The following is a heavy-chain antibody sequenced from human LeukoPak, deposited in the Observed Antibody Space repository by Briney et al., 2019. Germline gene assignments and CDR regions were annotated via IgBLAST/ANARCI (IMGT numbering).Heavy chain of an antibody. Sequence: GGSLRLSCAASGFTFSSSEMNWVRQAPGKGLEWVSYISNTGTTIYYSDSVRGRFTISRDNAKNSLFLQMKSLRGEDTAVYYCAREKLGAFDIWGQGTMVTVSS. V-gene: IGHV3-48*03. CDR3: AREKLGAFDI. J-gene: IGHJ3*02. D-gene: IGHD1-7*01. CDR2: ISNTGTTI. CDR1: GFTFSSSE.